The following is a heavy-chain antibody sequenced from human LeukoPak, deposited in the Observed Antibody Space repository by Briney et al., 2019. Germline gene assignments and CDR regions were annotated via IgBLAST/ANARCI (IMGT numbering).Heavy chain of an antibody. CDR2: INSDGRST. J-gene: IGHJ4*02. CDR1: GFTFTNYG. CDR3: ARNPNGMSN. Sequence: PGGSLRLSRVASGFTFTNYGMMWVRQAPGKGLVWVSYINSDGRSTTYADSVKGRFTISRDNAKNTLYLQMSSPRAEDTAMYYCARNPNGMSNWGQGTLVIVSS. V-gene: IGHV3-74*01. D-gene: IGHD2-8*01.